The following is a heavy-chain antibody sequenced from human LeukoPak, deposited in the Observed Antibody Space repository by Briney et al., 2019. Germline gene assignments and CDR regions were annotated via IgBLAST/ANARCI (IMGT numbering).Heavy chain of an antibody. CDR3: ARDGPPGSYYYYMDV. CDR1: GASVSRNW. J-gene: IGHJ6*03. CDR2: IHHSGGT. Sequence: SETLSLTCTVSGASVSRNWWSWVRQPPGKGLEWIGEIHHSGGTNYNPSLKSRVTMSLDNSNNHFSLKLSSVTAADTAVYYCARDGPPGSYYYYMDVWGKGTTVTVSS. V-gene: IGHV4-4*02.